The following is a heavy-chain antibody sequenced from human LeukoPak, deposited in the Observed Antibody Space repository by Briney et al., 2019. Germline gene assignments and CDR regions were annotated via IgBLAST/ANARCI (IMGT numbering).Heavy chain of an antibody. CDR1: GDSISGFY. CDR3: ARGLPSYGDYVDYYFYMDV. CDR2: ISTSGRT. Sequence: SETLSLTCTVSGDSISGFYWSWIRQPAGKGLQWIGRISTSGRTNYNPSLKSRVTMSVDRSTNEFFLTVRSVTAADTALYYCARGLPSYGDYVDYYFYMDVWGKGTTVTVPS. D-gene: IGHD4-17*01. J-gene: IGHJ6*03. V-gene: IGHV4-4*07.